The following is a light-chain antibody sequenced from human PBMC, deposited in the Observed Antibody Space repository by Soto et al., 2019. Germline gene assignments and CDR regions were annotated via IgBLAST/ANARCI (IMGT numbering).Light chain of an antibody. Sequence: DIQMTQSPSTLSGSVGDRVTITCRASQTISSWLAWYQQKPGKAPKLLISGASSLQSGAPSRFSGSASGTEFTLTISSLQPDDIATYYCQQCHRYLTFGQGTKVDIK. V-gene: IGKV1-5*01. CDR1: QTISSW. CDR3: QQCHRYLT. J-gene: IGKJ1*01. CDR2: GAS.